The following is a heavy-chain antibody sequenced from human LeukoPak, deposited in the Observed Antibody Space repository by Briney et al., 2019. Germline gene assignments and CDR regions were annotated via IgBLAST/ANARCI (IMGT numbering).Heavy chain of an antibody. J-gene: IGHJ4*02. V-gene: IGHV4-34*01. D-gene: IGHD2-21*02. CDR1: GGSFSVYY. CDR2: INHSGST. CDR3: ARLRDGGDQYYFDY. Sequence: SETLSLTCAVSGGSFSVYYWSWIRQPPGKGLEWIGEINHSGSTNYNPSLKSRVTISVDTSKNQFSLKLSSVTAADTAVYYCARLRDGGDQYYFDYWGQGTLVTVSS.